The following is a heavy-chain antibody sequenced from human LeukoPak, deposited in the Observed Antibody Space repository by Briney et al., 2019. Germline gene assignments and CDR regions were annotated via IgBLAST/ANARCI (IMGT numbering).Heavy chain of an antibody. CDR3: ARVALDYYDSSGYDY. D-gene: IGHD3-22*01. V-gene: IGHV4-34*01. Sequence: SETLSLTCAVYGGSFSGYYWSWIRQPPGKGLEWIGEINHSGSTNYNPSLKSRVTISVDTSKNQFSLKLSSVTAADTAVYYCARVALDYYDSSGYDYWGQGTLVTVSS. J-gene: IGHJ4*02. CDR1: GGSFSGYY. CDR2: INHSGST.